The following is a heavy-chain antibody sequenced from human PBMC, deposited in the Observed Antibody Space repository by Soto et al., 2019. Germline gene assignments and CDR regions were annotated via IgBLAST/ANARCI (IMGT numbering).Heavy chain of an antibody. J-gene: IGHJ4*02. D-gene: IGHD5-18*01. V-gene: IGHV3-30-3*01. CDR3: ARTYSYGHAVFDY. CDR2: ISYDGSNE. CDR1: GLTFSSYA. Sequence: GGSLRLSSAPSGLTFSSYAIHWVRQAPGKGLEWVAVISYDGSNEYYADSVKGRFTISRDNSKNTLYLQMNSLRAEDTAVYYCARTYSYGHAVFDYWGQGTLVTVSS.